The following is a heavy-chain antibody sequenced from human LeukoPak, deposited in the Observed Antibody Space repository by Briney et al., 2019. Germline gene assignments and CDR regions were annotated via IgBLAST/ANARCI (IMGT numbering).Heavy chain of an antibody. CDR1: GDAISRYY. CDR3: ATLGLATTV. J-gene: IGHJ4*02. D-gene: IGHD5-12*01. Sequence: SETLALTCTVSGDAISRYYWSWIRQPPGEGLVWIGYISASGDTNYNPSLKSRVTLSIDTSKSQDSLRLNSVTAADTAVYYCATLGLATTVWGQGTLVTVSS. CDR2: ISASGDT. V-gene: IGHV4-4*09.